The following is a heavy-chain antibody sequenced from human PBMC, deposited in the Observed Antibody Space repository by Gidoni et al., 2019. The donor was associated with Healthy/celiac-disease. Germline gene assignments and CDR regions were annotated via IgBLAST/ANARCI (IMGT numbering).Heavy chain of an antibody. V-gene: IGHV4-34*01. Sequence: QVQLQQLGAGLLKPSETLSLTCAVYGGSFSGYYLSWIRHPPGKGLEWIGEINHSGSTNYNPSLKSRVTISVDTSKNQFSLKLSSVTAADTAVYYCARGGLRYFDWLLPVGYYGMDVWGQGTTVTVSS. CDR1: GGSFSGYY. CDR3: ARGGLRYFDWLLPVGYYGMDV. CDR2: INHSGST. D-gene: IGHD3-9*01. J-gene: IGHJ6*02.